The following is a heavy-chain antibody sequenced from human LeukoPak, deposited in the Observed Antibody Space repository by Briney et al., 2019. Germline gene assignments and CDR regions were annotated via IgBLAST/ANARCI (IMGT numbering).Heavy chain of an antibody. CDR1: GYTFTGYY. Sequence: ASVKVSCKGSGYTFTGYYLHWVRQPSGQGLEWMGCINPNSGGTNYAQMFQGRVIMTRDTSISTSFMELSRLRSDDTAVYYCARRLHEYYYYMDVWGKGTTVTVSS. CDR2: INPNSGGT. V-gene: IGHV1-2*02. J-gene: IGHJ6*03. CDR3: ARRLHEYYYYMDV. D-gene: IGHD4-11*01.